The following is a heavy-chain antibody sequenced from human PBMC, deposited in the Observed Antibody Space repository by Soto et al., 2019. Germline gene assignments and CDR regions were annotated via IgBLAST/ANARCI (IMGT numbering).Heavy chain of an antibody. CDR3: ARRSSGKYGDYGHGDAFDI. D-gene: IGHD4-17*01. CDR1: GYSFTSYW. CDR2: IYPGDSDT. V-gene: IGHV5-51*01. J-gene: IGHJ3*02. Sequence: GESLKISCKGSGYSFTSYWIGWVRQMPGKGLEWTGIIYPGDSDTRYSPSFQGQVTISADKSISTAYLQWSSLKASDTAMYYRARRSSGKYGDYGHGDAFDIWGQGTMVTVSS.